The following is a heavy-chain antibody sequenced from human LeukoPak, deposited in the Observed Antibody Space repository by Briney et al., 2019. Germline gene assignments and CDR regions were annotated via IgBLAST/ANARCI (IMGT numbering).Heavy chain of an antibody. V-gene: IGHV3-30-3*01. CDR3: ARGSRYSGSYKD. D-gene: IGHD1-26*01. J-gene: IGHJ4*02. Sequence: PGGSLRLSCAASGFTFSSYAMYWVRQAPGKGLEWVAVISYDGSNKYYADSVKGRFTISRDNSKNTLYLQMNSLRAEDTAVYYCARGSRYSGSYKDWDQGTLVTVSS. CDR2: ISYDGSNK. CDR1: GFTFSSYA.